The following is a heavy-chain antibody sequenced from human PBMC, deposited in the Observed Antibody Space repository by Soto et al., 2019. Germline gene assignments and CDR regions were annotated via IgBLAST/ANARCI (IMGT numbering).Heavy chain of an antibody. CDR1: GFTFDDYA. D-gene: IGHD3-22*01. Sequence: EVQLVESGGGLVQPGRSLRLSCAAPGFTFDDYAMHWVRQRPGRGLEWVSGITWNSDEIGYPDSVKGRFSISRDNAKKYLYLQMNSLRPDDTALYYCAASRGYDSSGYSGYYYGMDVWGQGTTVTVSS. J-gene: IGHJ6*02. V-gene: IGHV3-9*01. CDR3: AASRGYDSSGYSGYYYGMDV. CDR2: ITWNSDEI.